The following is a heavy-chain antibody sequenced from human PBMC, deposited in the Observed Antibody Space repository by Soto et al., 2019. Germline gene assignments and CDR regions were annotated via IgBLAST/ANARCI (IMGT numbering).Heavy chain of an antibody. J-gene: IGHJ6*02. D-gene: IGHD7-27*01. CDR2: IYYSGST. Sequence: SETLSLTCTVSGGSISSSSYYWGWIRQPPGKGLEWIGSIYYSGSTKYNPSLQSRVTISVDTSKNDFSLNLSSVTAADTAVYFCAREWGLLPYYVMNVWGHGTAVTVSS. V-gene: IGHV4-39*07. CDR3: AREWGLLPYYVMNV. CDR1: GGSISSSSYY.